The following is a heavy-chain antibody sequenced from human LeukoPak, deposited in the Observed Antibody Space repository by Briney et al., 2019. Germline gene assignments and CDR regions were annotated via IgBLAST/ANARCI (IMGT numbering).Heavy chain of an antibody. CDR1: GYTFTSYA. V-gene: IGHV1-2*02. D-gene: IGHD3-10*01. CDR3: ARDSGERGSGSYLIAY. CDR2: INPNSGDT. J-gene: IGHJ4*02. Sequence: ASVKVSCKASGYTFTSYAMNWVRQAPGQGLEWMGWINPNSGDTNYSQKFQGRVTMTRDTSISTAYMELSRLRSDDTAVYYCARDSGERGSGSYLIAYWGQGTLVTVSS.